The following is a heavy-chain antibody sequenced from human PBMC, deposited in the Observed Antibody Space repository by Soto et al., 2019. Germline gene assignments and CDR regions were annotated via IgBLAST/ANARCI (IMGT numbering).Heavy chain of an antibody. D-gene: IGHD3-22*01. CDR3: ARSGEDYYDSSGYPNWFDP. V-gene: IGHV5-51*07. Sequence: PGESLKISCKGSGYSFTSYWIGWVHQMPGKGLEWMGIIYPGDSDTRYSPSFQGQVTISADKSISTAYLQWSSLKASDTAMYYCARSGEDYYDSSGYPNWFDPWGQGTLVTVSS. CDR1: GYSFTSYW. J-gene: IGHJ5*02. CDR2: IYPGDSDT.